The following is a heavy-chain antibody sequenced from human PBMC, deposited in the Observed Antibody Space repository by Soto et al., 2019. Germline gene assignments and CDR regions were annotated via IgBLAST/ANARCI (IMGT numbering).Heavy chain of an antibody. CDR1: GFTFSSYA. D-gene: IGHD3-9*01. CDR2: ISYDGSNK. J-gene: IGHJ4*02. Sequence: GGSLRLSCAASGFTFSSYAMHWVRQAPGKGLEWVAVISYDGSNKYYADSVKGRFTISRDNSKNTLYLQMNSLRAEDTAVYYCARVRTYYDILTGYYGGDYWGQGTLVTVSS. CDR3: ARVRTYYDILTGYYGGDY. V-gene: IGHV3-30-3*01.